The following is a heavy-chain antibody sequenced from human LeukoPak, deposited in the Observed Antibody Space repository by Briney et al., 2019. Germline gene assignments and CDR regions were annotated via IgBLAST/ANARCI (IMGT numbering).Heavy chain of an antibody. J-gene: IGHJ4*02. CDR3: ARGPNYYGSGSRERAFDY. CDR2: IYYSGST. V-gene: IGHV4-59*01. Sequence: SETLSLTCSVSDDSITMYYWSWIRQPPGKGLEWIGYIYYSGSTNYNPSLKSRVTISVDTSKNQFSLKLRSVTAADTAVYYCARGPNYYGSGSRERAFDYWGQGTLVTVSS. CDR1: DDSITMYY. D-gene: IGHD3-10*01.